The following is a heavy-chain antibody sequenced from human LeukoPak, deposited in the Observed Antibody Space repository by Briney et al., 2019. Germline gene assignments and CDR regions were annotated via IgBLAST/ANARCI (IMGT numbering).Heavy chain of an antibody. Sequence: PSETLSLTCTVSGGSISSYYWSWIRQPPGKGLEWIGYIYYSGSTNYNPSLKSRVTISVDTSKNQFSLKLSSVTAADTAVYYCARGYRADAFDIWGQGTMVTVSS. D-gene: IGHD1-1*01. V-gene: IGHV4-59*12. CDR1: GGSISSYY. CDR3: ARGYRADAFDI. CDR2: IYYSGST. J-gene: IGHJ3*02.